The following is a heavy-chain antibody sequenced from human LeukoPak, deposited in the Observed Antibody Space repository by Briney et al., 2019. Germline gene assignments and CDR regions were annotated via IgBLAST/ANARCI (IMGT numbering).Heavy chain of an antibody. CDR1: GYTFTGYY. CDR2: INPNSGGT. CDR3: ARDVRYSYGWNYYYYYGMDV. V-gene: IGHV1-2*02. Sequence: ASVKVSCKASGYTFTGYYMRWVRQAPGQGLEWMGWINPNSGGTNYAQKFQGRVTMTRDTSISTAYMELSRLRSDDTAVYYCARDVRYSYGWNYYYYYGMDVWGQGTTVTVSS. D-gene: IGHD5-18*01. J-gene: IGHJ6*02.